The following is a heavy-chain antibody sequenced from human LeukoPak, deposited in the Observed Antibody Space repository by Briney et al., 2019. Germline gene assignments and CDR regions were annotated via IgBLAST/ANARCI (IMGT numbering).Heavy chain of an antibody. CDR1: GYTFTGYY. CDR2: INPSGGST. Sequence: ASVKVSCKASGYTFTGYYMHWVRQAPGQGLEWMGIINPSGGSTSYAQKFQGRVTMTRDTSTSTVYMELSSLRSEDTAVYYCASVGATDAFDIWGQGTMVTVSS. D-gene: IGHD1-26*01. J-gene: IGHJ3*02. CDR3: ASVGATDAFDI. V-gene: IGHV1-46*01.